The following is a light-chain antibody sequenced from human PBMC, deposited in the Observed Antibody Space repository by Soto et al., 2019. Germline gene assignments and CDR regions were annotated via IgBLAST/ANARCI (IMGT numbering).Light chain of an antibody. V-gene: IGKV1-5*01. CDR3: QQYNSWT. CDR1: QSISSY. Sequence: DIQMTQSPSSLSASVGYRVTITCRASQSISSYLNWYQQKPGNAPKLLIYDASSLESGVPSRFSGSGSGTEFTLTISSLQPDDFATYYCQQYNSWTFGQGTKVDI. J-gene: IGKJ1*01. CDR2: DAS.